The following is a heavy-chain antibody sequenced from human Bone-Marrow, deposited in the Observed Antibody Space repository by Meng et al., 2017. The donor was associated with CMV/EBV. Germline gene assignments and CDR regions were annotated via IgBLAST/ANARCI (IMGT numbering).Heavy chain of an antibody. V-gene: IGHV3-48*03. CDR2: ISSAGAI. D-gene: IGHD2-2*01. Sequence: GESLKISCAASGFTFSSYEMNWVRQAPGKGLERVSYISSAGAIYYADSVTGRFTISRDNAKNSLYLQVNSLRAEDTAVYYCARGFSKDYWGQGTLVTVSS. CDR1: GFTFSSYE. CDR3: ARGFSKDY. J-gene: IGHJ4*02.